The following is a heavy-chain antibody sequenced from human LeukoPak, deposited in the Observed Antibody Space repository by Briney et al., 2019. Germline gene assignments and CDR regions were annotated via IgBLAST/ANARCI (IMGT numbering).Heavy chain of an antibody. Sequence: GESLKISCKGSGYSFTSYWIGWVRQMPGKGLEWMGIIYPGDSDTKYSPSFQGQVTISADKSISTAYLQWTSLKASDTAIYFCARRDYRTSWCNDYWGQGTLVTVSS. CDR2: IYPGDSDT. CDR1: GYSFTSYW. V-gene: IGHV5-51*01. CDR3: ARRDYRTSWCNDY. J-gene: IGHJ4*02. D-gene: IGHD2-8*01.